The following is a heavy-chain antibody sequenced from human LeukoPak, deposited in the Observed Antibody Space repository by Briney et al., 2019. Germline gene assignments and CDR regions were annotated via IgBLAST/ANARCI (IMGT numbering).Heavy chain of an antibody. Sequence: PSQTLSLTCTVSGGSISSGSYYWSWIRQPAGKGLEWIGRIYTSGSTNYNPSLKSRVTISVDTSKNQFSLKLSSVTAADTAVYYCARELYYYDSSGYFPYYFDYWGQGTLVTVSS. V-gene: IGHV4-61*02. CDR3: ARELYYYDSSGYFPYYFDY. CDR2: IYTSGST. J-gene: IGHJ4*02. D-gene: IGHD3-22*01. CDR1: GGSISSGSYY.